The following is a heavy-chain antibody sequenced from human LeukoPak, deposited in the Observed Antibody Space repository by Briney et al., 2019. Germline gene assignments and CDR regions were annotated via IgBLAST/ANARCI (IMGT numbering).Heavy chain of an antibody. V-gene: IGHV4-38-2*02. Sequence: SETLSLTCTVSGYSISSGYYWGWIRPPPGKGLEWIGSIYHSGSTYYNPSLKSRVTISVDTSKNQFSLKLSSVTAADTAVYYCARSVVATILGYYFDYWGQGTLVTVSS. CDR3: ARSVVATILGYYFDY. J-gene: IGHJ4*02. CDR1: GYSISSGYY. CDR2: IYHSGST. D-gene: IGHD5-12*01.